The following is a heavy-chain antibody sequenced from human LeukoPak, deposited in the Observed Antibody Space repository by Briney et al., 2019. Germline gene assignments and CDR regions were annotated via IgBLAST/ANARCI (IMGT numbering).Heavy chain of an antibody. J-gene: IGHJ4*02. CDR3: ARLRSSSWYDY. CDR2: IYHSGST. Sequence: SETLSLTCAVSGYSISSGYYWGWIRQPPGKGLEWIGSIYHSGSTYYNPSLTSRVTISVDTSKNQFSLKLSSVTAADTAMYYCARLRSSSWYDYWGQGTLVTVSS. V-gene: IGHV4-38-2*01. D-gene: IGHD6-13*01. CDR1: GYSISSGYY.